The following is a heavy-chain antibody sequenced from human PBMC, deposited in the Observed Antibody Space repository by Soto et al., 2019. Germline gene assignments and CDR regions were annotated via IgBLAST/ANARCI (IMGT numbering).Heavy chain of an antibody. D-gene: IGHD1-1*01. J-gene: IGHJ5*01. Sequence: PSETLSLTCSVSGGSIDRFYWSWTRQPAGKGLEWIGHIYSSGLTHYSPSLRSRVTMSLDSSKSQISLKLTSVTAADTAVYYCARDCELPRCDSGGPGTLVTVPS. CDR3: ARDCELPRCDS. V-gene: IGHV4-4*07. CDR2: IYSSGLT. CDR1: GGSIDRFY.